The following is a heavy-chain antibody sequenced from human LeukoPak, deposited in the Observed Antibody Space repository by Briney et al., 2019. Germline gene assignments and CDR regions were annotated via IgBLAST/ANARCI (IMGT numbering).Heavy chain of an antibody. D-gene: IGHD3-10*01. J-gene: IGHJ5*02. Sequence: GRSLRLSCAASGFIFGSYGMHWVRQAPGKGLEWVAVISYDGRNEFYGDSVKGRFTISRDNSKNTLYLQMNSLRAEDTAVYYCAKAYYYGSGSYYNAWGQGTLVTVSS. CDR1: GFIFGSYG. CDR2: ISYDGRNE. CDR3: AKAYYYGSGSYYNA. V-gene: IGHV3-33*05.